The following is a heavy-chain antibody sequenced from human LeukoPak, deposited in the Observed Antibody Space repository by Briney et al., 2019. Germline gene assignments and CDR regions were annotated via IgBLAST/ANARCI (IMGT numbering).Heavy chain of an antibody. D-gene: IGHD3-16*01. CDR2: IYYSGST. CDR3: ARDLGEGAFDI. CDR1: GGSLSGYY. Sequence: SETLSLTCAVSGGSLSGYYWTWIRQPPGKGLEWIGSIYYSGSTYYNPSLKSRVTISVDTSKNQFSLKLSSVTAADTAVYYCARDLGEGAFDIWGQGTMVTVSS. V-gene: IGHV4-59*12. J-gene: IGHJ3*02.